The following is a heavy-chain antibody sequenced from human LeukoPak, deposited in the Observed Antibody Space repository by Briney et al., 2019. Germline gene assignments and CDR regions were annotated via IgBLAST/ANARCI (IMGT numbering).Heavy chain of an antibody. V-gene: IGHV4-39*01. CDR1: GGSISSSSYY. D-gene: IGHD5-18*01. J-gene: IGHJ4*02. Sequence: PSETLSLTCTVFGGSISSSSYYWGWIRQPPGKGLEWIGSIYYSGSTYYNPSLNSRVTISVDTSGNQFSLKLTSATAADTAVYYCARHPGYSSGWWYFDFWGQGTLVTVSS. CDR2: IYYSGST. CDR3: ARHPGYSSGWWYFDF.